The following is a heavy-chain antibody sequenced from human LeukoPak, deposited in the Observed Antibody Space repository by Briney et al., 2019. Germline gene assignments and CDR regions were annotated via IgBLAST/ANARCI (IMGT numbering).Heavy chain of an antibody. D-gene: IGHD3-3*01. V-gene: IGHV4-59*01. J-gene: IGHJ4*02. CDR1: GGSISGYK. Sequence: SETLSLTCTDSGGSISGYKWTWIRQSPGTGPEWIGYIYDTGNTNYNPSLKSRVTISIDTSKNQFSLKLTSVTAADTAVYYCARFWSGFDYWGQGALVTVSS. CDR2: IYDTGNT. CDR3: ARFWSGFDY.